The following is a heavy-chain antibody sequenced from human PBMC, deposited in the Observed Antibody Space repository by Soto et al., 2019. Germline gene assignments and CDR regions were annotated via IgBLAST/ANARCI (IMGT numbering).Heavy chain of an antibody. J-gene: IGHJ6*02. CDR3: ERYFFGSGYGMDV. CDR1: EYSFTSNW. V-gene: IGHV5-51*01. CDR2: IYPGDSDT. Sequence: PGESLKISCKGSEYSFTSNWIGWVRQMPGKGLEWMGIIYPGDSDTRYSPSFQGQVTISADKSISTAYLQWSSLKASDTAMYYCERYFFGSGYGMDVWGQGTTVTVSS. D-gene: IGHD3-10*01.